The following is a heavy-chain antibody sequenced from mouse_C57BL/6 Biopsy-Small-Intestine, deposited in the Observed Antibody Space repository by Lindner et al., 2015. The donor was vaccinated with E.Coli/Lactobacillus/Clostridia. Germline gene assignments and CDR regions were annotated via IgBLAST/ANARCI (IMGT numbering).Heavy chain of an antibody. J-gene: IGHJ4*01. CDR3: ARGKSLVGKGHSYDSGSCEF. Sequence: SVKVSCKTSGYTFTSHGFCWVRQAPGQGLEWMGWISRYNGATNYAQKFQGRVTLTTDTTTSTAFMELRSLRSDDTAVYYCARGKSLVGKGHSYDSGSCEFWGQGTLITVSS. CDR1: GYTFTSHG. D-gene: IGHD1-3*01. V-gene: IGHV1-7*01. CDR2: ISRYNGAT.